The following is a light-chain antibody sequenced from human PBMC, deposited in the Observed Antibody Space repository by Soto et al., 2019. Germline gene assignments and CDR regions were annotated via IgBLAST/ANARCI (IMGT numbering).Light chain of an antibody. Sequence: DIQLTQSPSFLSASVGDRATITCRASQGISSYLAWYQQKPGKAPKLLIYAASTLQSGVPPRFSGSGSGTEFTLTISSLQPEDFATYYCQQLNSYPPTFGGGTKVEIK. J-gene: IGKJ4*01. CDR1: QGISSY. CDR3: QQLNSYPPT. V-gene: IGKV1-9*01. CDR2: AAS.